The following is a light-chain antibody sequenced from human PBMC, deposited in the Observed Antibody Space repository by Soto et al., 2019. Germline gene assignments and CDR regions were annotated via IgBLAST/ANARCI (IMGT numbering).Light chain of an antibody. CDR2: DVS. J-gene: IGLJ2*01. CDR3: SSYAGSNIHVL. Sequence: QSALTQPPSASGSPGQSVTISCTGTSSDVGGYDYVSWYQHHPGKAPKLMIYDVSERPSGVPDRFSGSKSGNTASLTVSGLQAEDEADYYCSSYAGSNIHVLFGGGTKVTVL. CDR1: SSDVGGYDY. V-gene: IGLV2-8*01.